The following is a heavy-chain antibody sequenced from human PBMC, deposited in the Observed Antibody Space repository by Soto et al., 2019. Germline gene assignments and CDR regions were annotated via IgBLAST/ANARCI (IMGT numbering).Heavy chain of an antibody. Sequence: PGGSLRLSCAASGFTISTYTMNWVRQAPGKGLEWVSGISGNGDSTYYADSVKGRFTISRDNSKNTLFLQMNSLRAEDTAVYYCARELGYCSGGSCYMDGAFDFWGQGTMVTVSS. CDR2: ISGNGDST. CDR3: ARELGYCSGGSCYMDGAFDF. D-gene: IGHD2-15*01. J-gene: IGHJ3*01. V-gene: IGHV3-23*01. CDR1: GFTISTYT.